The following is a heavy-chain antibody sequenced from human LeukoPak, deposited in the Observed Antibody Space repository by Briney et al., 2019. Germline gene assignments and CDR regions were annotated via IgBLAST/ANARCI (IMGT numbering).Heavy chain of an antibody. D-gene: IGHD6-6*01. CDR1: GYTFTSYD. CDR3: ASGGGAARRRGGGFDI. Sequence: GASVKVSCKASGYTFTSYDINWVRQAPGQGLEWMGWMDPKSDQTAYAQKFQGRVTMTRDTSISTAYMELRSLRSDDTAVYYCASGGGAARRRGGGFDIWGHGTMVTVSS. J-gene: IGHJ3*02. CDR2: MDPKSDQT. V-gene: IGHV1-8*01.